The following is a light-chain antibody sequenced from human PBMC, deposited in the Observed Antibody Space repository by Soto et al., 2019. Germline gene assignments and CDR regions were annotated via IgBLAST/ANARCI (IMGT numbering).Light chain of an antibody. V-gene: IGKV3-20*01. CDR3: PQYGSSHRK. CDR2: GAS. CDR1: QSVSSSY. J-gene: IGKJ1*01. Sequence: EIVLTQSPGTLSLSPGERATLSCRASQSVSSSYLAWYQQKPGQAPRLLIYGASSRATGIPDRFSGSGSGTDFTLTISRLEPEDFEVYYCPQYGSSHRKFGQGTKADI.